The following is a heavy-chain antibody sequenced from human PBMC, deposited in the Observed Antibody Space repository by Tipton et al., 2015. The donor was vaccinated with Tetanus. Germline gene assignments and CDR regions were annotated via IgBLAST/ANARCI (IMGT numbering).Heavy chain of an antibody. CDR2: IYYSGST. CDR1: GGSISSGGYY. J-gene: IGHJ4*02. Sequence: TLSLTCTVSGGSISSGGYYWSWIRQHPGKGLEWIGYIYYSGSTYYNPSLKSRVTISVDTSKNQFSLKLSSVTAADTAVYYCARDFTYYDSSGYLRRDYYFDYWGQGTLVTVSS. D-gene: IGHD3-22*01. V-gene: IGHV4-31*03. CDR3: ARDFTYYDSSGYLRRDYYFDY.